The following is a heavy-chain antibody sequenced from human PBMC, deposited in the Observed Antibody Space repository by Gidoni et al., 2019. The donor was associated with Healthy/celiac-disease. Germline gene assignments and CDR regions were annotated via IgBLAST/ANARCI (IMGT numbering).Heavy chain of an antibody. Sequence: QVQLQESGPGLVKPSQTLSLTCTVSGGSISSGGYYWSWIRQHPGKGLEWIGYIYYSGSTYYNPSLKSRVTISVDTSKNQFSLKLSSVTAADTAVYYCARVPSRFGVLFPFDPWGQGTLVTVSS. CDR3: ARVPSRFGVLFPFDP. CDR2: IYYSGST. J-gene: IGHJ5*02. D-gene: IGHD3-10*01. V-gene: IGHV4-31*03. CDR1: GGSISSGGYY.